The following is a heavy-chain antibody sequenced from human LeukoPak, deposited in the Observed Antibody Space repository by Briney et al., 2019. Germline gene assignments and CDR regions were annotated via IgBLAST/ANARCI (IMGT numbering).Heavy chain of an antibody. Sequence: GGSLRLSCAASGFTFSAYWMTWVRQAPGKGLEWVANINEDGGEKYYVDSARGRFTISRDNAKNSLYLQMNSLRAEDTAVYYCARGREIAVIWGQGTLVTVSS. CDR3: ARGREIAVI. CDR1: GFTFSAYW. J-gene: IGHJ4*02. V-gene: IGHV3-7*01. D-gene: IGHD2-21*01. CDR2: INEDGGEK.